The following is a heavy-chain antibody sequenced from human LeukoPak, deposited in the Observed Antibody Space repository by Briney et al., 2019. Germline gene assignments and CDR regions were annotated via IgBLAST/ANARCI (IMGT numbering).Heavy chain of an antibody. CDR1: GGSIGSYY. D-gene: IGHD4-23*01. CDR3: ARWVTAISIDY. J-gene: IGHJ4*02. Sequence: SETLSLTCTVSGGSIGSYYWTWIRQPPGKGLEWIGYIYYSGSTNYNPSLKSRVTISVDTSKKQFSLNLSSVTAADTAVYYCARWVTAISIDYWGQGTLGTVSS. V-gene: IGHV4-59*08. CDR2: IYYSGST.